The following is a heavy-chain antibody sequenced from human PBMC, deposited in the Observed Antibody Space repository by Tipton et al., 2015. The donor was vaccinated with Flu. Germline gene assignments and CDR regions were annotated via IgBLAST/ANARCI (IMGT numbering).Heavy chain of an antibody. CDR3: ARHAKTGIDY. CDR2: IYHSGST. D-gene: IGHD3-10*01. J-gene: IGHJ4*02. V-gene: IGHV4-38-2*02. Sequence: TLSLTCTVSGYSISSGYYWGWIRQPPGKGLEWIGSIYHSGSTYYNPSLKSRVTISVDTSKNQFSLKLSSVTAADTAVYYCARHAKTGIDYWGQGTLVTVSS. CDR1: GYSISSGYY.